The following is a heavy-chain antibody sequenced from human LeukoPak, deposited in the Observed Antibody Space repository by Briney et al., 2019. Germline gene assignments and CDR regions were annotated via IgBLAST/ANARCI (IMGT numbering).Heavy chain of an antibody. J-gene: IGHJ4*02. CDR1: GYSFPNYW. Sequence: GESLKISCKGSGYSFPNYWIDWVRQMPGKGLEWMGIIYPGDAETKYSPSFQGQVTISADKSISTAYLQWSSLKASDTAMYYCARSPRNYGDYDFDYWGLGTLVSVSS. CDR3: ARSPRNYGDYDFDY. CDR2: IYPGDAET. V-gene: IGHV5-51*01. D-gene: IGHD4-17*01.